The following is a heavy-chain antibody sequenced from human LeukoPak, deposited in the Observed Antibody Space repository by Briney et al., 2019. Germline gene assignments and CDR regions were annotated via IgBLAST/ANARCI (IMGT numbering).Heavy chain of an antibody. CDR3: ARIRGLVPRQYYFDY. CDR1: GYTFTDYY. D-gene: IGHD3/OR15-3a*01. J-gene: IGHJ4*02. CDR2: ISPNTGGT. V-gene: IGHV1-2*02. Sequence: ASVKVSCKASGYTFTDYYMHWVRQAPGQGLEWMGWISPNTGGTNYAQKFQDRVAMTRDTSISTAYMELSRLRSDDTAVYYCARIRGLVPRQYYFDYWGQGTLVTVSS.